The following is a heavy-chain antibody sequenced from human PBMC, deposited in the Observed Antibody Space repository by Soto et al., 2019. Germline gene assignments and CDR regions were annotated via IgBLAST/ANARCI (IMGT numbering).Heavy chain of an antibody. D-gene: IGHD3-16*01. CDR3: AKDRREGGNSAFYFGF. J-gene: IGHJ4*02. Sequence: GGSLRLSCAASGFKFSNYAMSWVRQAPGKGLEWVSLISATGGGTYYADSVKGRFTISRDNSHNTLYLQVHSLTAEDTAVYYCAKDRREGGNSAFYFGFWGQGAQVTVSS. CDR1: GFKFSNYA. CDR2: ISATGGGT. V-gene: IGHV3-23*01.